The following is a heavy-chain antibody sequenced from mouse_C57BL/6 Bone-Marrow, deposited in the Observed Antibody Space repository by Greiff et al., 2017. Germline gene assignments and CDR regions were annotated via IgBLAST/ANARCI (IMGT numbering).Heavy chain of an antibody. CDR1: GYAFSSYW. Sequence: QVQLQQSGAELVKPGASVKISCKASGYAFSSYWMNWVKQRPGKGLEWIGQIYPGDGDTNYNGKFKGKATLTADKSSSTAYMQLSSLTSEDSAVYFCARKKDLLRYFDYWGQGTTLTVSS. D-gene: IGHD1-1*01. CDR2: IYPGDGDT. V-gene: IGHV1-80*01. CDR3: ARKKDLLRYFDY. J-gene: IGHJ2*01.